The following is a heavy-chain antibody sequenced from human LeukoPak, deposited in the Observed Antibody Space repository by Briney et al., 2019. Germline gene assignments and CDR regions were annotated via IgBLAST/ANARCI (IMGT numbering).Heavy chain of an antibody. Sequence: ASVKVSCKASGYTFSNNDINWVRQATGQGLEWMGWMNPNSGNTGFAQKFQGRVTISRSTSISTAYMELSSLRSDDTAVYYCVRGAKCSGGGCDSKEYVFYFDYWGQGTLVTVSS. CDR3: VRGAKCSGGGCDSKEYVFYFDY. J-gene: IGHJ4*02. CDR2: MNPNSGNT. CDR1: GYTFSNND. D-gene: IGHD6-25*01. V-gene: IGHV1-8*03.